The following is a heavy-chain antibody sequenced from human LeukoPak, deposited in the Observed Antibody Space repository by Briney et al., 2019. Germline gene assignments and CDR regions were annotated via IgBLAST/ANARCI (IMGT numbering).Heavy chain of an antibody. J-gene: IGHJ4*02. D-gene: IGHD4-23*01. Sequence: SVSCKASGYTFTSYAMHWVRQAPGKGLEWVTVISYEGSNKYYADSVKGRFTISRDSSKNTLYLQMNSLRAEDTAVYYCARDQPDFLRWYSHLFDYWGQGTLVTVSS. CDR2: ISYEGSNK. CDR3: ARDQPDFLRWYSHLFDY. V-gene: IGHV3-30-3*01. CDR1: GYTFTSYA.